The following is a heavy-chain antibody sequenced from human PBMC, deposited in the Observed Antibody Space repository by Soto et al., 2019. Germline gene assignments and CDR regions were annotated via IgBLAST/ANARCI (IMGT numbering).Heavy chain of an antibody. CDR2: ISGAGDTT. D-gene: IGHD3-16*02. Sequence: PGGSLRLSCEASGFTFSNYGMDWVRQAPGKGLERISFISGAGDTTYYADSVKGRFIISRDNSKNTLYLQMNSLRAEDTAIYYCAKSFTQSNVWRAYRHKTHFDYWGQGALVTVSS. J-gene: IGHJ4*02. CDR3: AKSFTQSNVWRAYRHKTHFDY. CDR1: GFTFSNYG. V-gene: IGHV3-23*01.